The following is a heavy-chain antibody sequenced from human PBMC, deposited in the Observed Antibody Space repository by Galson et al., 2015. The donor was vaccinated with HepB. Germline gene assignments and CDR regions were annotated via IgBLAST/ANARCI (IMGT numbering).Heavy chain of an antibody. Sequence: SLRLSCAASGFTFSSYAMSWVRQAPGKGLEWVSAISGSGGSTYYADSVKGRFTISRDNSKNTLYLQMNSLRAEDTAVYYCAKDRGIAVVPAAIRREFDYWGQGTLVTVSS. CDR1: GFTFSSYA. V-gene: IGHV3-23*01. CDR2: ISGSGGST. J-gene: IGHJ4*02. CDR3: AKDRGIAVVPAAIRREFDY. D-gene: IGHD2-2*02.